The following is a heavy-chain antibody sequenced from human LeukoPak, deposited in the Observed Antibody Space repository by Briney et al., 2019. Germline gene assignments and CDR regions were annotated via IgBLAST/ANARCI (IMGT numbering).Heavy chain of an antibody. Sequence: PGGSLRLSCAASGFTFSSYSMNWVRQAPGKGLEWVSSISSSSSYIYYADSVKGRFTISRDNAKNSLYLQMNSLRAEDTAVYYSARDRPNYYDSSGPENWGQGTLVTVSS. J-gene: IGHJ4*02. D-gene: IGHD3-22*01. CDR1: GFTFSSYS. CDR3: ARDRPNYYDSSGPEN. V-gene: IGHV3-21*01. CDR2: ISSSSSYI.